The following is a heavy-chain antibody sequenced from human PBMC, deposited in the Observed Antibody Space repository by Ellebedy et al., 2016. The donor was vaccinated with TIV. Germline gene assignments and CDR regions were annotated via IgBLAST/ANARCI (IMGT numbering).Heavy chain of an antibody. CDR3: ARVRIWSYYDSSGYHDY. V-gene: IGHV3-53*01. J-gene: IGHJ4*02. D-gene: IGHD3-22*01. Sequence: GESLKISXAASGFTFSSNYMNWVRQAPGKGLEWVSVIYSDGSTYYADSVKGRFTISRDNPKNTLYLQMNSLRAEDTALYYCARVRIWSYYDSSGYHDYWGQGTLVTVSS. CDR2: IYSDGST. CDR1: GFTFSSNY.